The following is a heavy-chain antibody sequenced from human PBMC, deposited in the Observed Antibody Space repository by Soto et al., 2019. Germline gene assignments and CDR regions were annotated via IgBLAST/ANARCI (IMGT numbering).Heavy chain of an antibody. J-gene: IGHJ4*02. CDR1: GFTFTSYA. CDR3: AKGCGANCYSYFDY. Sequence: EVQLLESGGGLVQTGGSLRLSCAASGFTFTSYAMTWVRQAPGKGLEWVSTISGSSDKTYYADSVKGRFTISRDNSKNTLYLQMNSLRVDDTAIYYCAKGCGANCYSYFDYWGQGTLVTASS. D-gene: IGHD2-15*01. CDR2: ISGSSDKT. V-gene: IGHV3-23*01.